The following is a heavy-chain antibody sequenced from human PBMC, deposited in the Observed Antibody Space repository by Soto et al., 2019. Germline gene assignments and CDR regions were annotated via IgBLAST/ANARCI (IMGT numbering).Heavy chain of an antibody. CDR1: GGSISSYY. CDR2: IYYSGST. J-gene: IGHJ5*02. V-gene: IGHV4-59*08. D-gene: IGHD6-13*01. Sequence: SETLSLTCTVSGGSISSYYWSWIRQPPGKGLEWIGYIYYSGSTNYNPSLKSRVTISVDSAKNSLFLLMNSLRVDDTAVYYCARSYSSPNWFDPWGQGTLVTVSS. CDR3: ARSYSSPNWFDP.